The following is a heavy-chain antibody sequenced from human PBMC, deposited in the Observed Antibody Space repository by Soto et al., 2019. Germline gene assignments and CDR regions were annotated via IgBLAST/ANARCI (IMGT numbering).Heavy chain of an antibody. CDR3: AREVGYYYGMAV. D-gene: IGHD1-26*01. Sequence: GASVKVSCKASGYTFTSYDINWVRQATGQGLEWMGWMNPNSGNTGYAQKFQGRVTMTRNTSISTAYMELSSLRSEDTAVYYCAREVGYYYGMAVWGRGTTVTVSS. V-gene: IGHV1-8*01. CDR1: GYTFTSYD. CDR2: MNPNSGNT. J-gene: IGHJ6*01.